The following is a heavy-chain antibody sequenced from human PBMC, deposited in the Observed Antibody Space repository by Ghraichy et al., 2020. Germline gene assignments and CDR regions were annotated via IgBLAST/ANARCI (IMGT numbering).Heavy chain of an antibody. D-gene: IGHD3-16*01. J-gene: IGHJ4*02. CDR2: ISKSGTTL. Sequence: GESLNISCAASGFTFSNFEMYWVRQAPGKGLEWVSHISKSGTTLSYADSVKGRFTISRDNAKSSLYLQMNSLRAEDTAVYSCAKSLRSENYAPSWGQGTLVTVSS. V-gene: IGHV3-48*03. CDR1: GFTFSNFE. CDR3: AKSLRSENYAPS.